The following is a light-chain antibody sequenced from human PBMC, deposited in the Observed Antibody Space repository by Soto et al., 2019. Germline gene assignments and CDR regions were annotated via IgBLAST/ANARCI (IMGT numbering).Light chain of an antibody. J-gene: IGKJ5*01. CDR1: QGIFTY. CDR2: AAS. Sequence: DIHLTQSPSFLSASVGDRVTITCRASQGIFTYLAWYQQKPGKAPRLLMYAASTLQNGVPSRFSGSGSGTEFTLTISSLQPEDFATYFCHQLYIYPLTFGQGTRLEIK. V-gene: IGKV1-9*01. CDR3: HQLYIYPLT.